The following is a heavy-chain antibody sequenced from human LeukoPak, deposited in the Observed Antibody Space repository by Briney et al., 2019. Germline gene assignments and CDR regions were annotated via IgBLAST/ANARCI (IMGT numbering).Heavy chain of an antibody. Sequence: GRSLRLSCAASGFTFDDYAMHWVRQAPGKGLEWVSGISWNSGSIGYADSVKGRFTISRDNAKNSLYLQMNSLRAEDTAVYYCARDGLPYYYGSGSYYIGDWFDPWGQGTLVTVSS. J-gene: IGHJ5*02. CDR3: ARDGLPYYYGSGSYYIGDWFDP. CDR1: GFTFDDYA. D-gene: IGHD3-10*01. V-gene: IGHV3-9*01. CDR2: ISWNSGSI.